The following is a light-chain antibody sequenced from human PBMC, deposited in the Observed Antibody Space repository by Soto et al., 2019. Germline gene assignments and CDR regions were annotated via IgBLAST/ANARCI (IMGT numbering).Light chain of an antibody. Sequence: EIVLTQSPGTLSLSPGERATLSCRASQSISSYLAWYQQKPGQAPRLLIYDASSRATGIPGRFSGSGSGTDFSLTITRLEPADFAVYYCQQSDSSPGTFGQGTKLEIK. CDR2: DAS. CDR1: QSISSY. V-gene: IGKV3-20*01. CDR3: QQSDSSPGT. J-gene: IGKJ2*01.